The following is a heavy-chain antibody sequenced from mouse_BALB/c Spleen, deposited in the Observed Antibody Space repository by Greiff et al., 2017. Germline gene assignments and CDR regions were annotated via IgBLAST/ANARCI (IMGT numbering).Heavy chain of an antibody. Sequence: EVQLQESGGGLVQPGGSRKLSCAASGFTFSSFGMHWVRQAPEKGLEWVAYISSGSSTIYYADTVKGRFTISRDNPKNTLFLQMTSLRSEDTAMYYCASSSGWLGYWGQGTTLTVSS. D-gene: IGHD2-3*01. V-gene: IGHV5-17*02. J-gene: IGHJ2*01. CDR2: ISSGSSTI. CDR1: GFTFSSFG. CDR3: ASSSGWLGY.